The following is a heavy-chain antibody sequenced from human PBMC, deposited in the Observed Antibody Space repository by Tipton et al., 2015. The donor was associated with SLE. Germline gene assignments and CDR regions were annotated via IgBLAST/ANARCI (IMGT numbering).Heavy chain of an antibody. CDR2: IYYSGST. Sequence: VKPSQTLSLTCTVSGGSISSGDYYWSWIRQPPGKGLEWIGYIYYSGSTYYNPSLKSRVTISVDTSKNQFSLKLSSVTAADTAVYYCARRQVGRQLVRRGYYYYGMDVWGQGTTVTVSS. CDR1: GGSISSGDYY. J-gene: IGHJ6*02. D-gene: IGHD6-6*01. CDR3: ARRQVGRQLVRRGYYYYGMDV. V-gene: IGHV4-30-4*08.